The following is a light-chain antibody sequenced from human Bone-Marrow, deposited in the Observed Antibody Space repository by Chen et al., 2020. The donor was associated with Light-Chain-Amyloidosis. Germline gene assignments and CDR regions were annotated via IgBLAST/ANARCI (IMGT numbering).Light chain of an antibody. CDR3: QQYYSTPYT. CDR1: DSLLYRSNNKNY. V-gene: IGKV4-1*01. Sequence: DIVMTQSPDSLAVSLGERATINCKSSDSLLYRSNNKNYLGWYQQKPGQSPKLLMYWASTRESGVPDRFSGSGSGTDFTLTISSLQAEDVAVYYCQQYYSTPYTFGQGTKLEIQ. CDR2: WAS. J-gene: IGKJ2*01.